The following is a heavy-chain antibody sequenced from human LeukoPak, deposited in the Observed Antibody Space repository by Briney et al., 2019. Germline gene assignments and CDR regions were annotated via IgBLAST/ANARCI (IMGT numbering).Heavy chain of an antibody. CDR2: IYYSGST. D-gene: IGHD3-10*01. Sequence: SQTLSLTCTVSGGSISSYYWSWIRQPPGKGLEWIGYIYYSGSTNYNPSLKSRVTISVDTSKNQFSLKLSSVTAADTAVYYCARGVIEFGELSPTYYFDYWGQGTLVTVSS. CDR1: GGSISSYY. V-gene: IGHV4-59*01. CDR3: ARGVIEFGELSPTYYFDY. J-gene: IGHJ4*02.